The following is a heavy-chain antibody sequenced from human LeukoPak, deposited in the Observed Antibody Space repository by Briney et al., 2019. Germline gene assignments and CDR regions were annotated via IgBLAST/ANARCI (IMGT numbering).Heavy chain of an antibody. V-gene: IGHV1-18*01. CDR3: ARGQRGGYFDWLPDTSNGLYSPDY. J-gene: IGHJ4*02. D-gene: IGHD3-9*01. CDR2: ISAYNGNT. CDR1: DYTFTSYG. Sequence: ASVKVSCKASDYTFTSYGISWVRQAPGQGREWMGWISAYNGNTNYAQKFQGRVTMTRDTSISTAYMELSRLRSDDTAVYYCARGQRGGYFDWLPDTSNGLYSPDYWGQGTLVTVSS.